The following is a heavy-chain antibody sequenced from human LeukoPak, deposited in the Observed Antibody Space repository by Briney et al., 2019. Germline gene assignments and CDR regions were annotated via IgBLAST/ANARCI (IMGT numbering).Heavy chain of an antibody. J-gene: IGHJ4*02. CDR1: GFTFSSYG. CDR3: ARGKQWLESYCFDY. V-gene: IGHV3-33*01. Sequence: GRSLRLSCAASGFTFSSYGMHWVRQAPGKGLEWVAVIWYDGSNKYYADSVKGRFTISRDNSKNTLYLQMNSLRAEDTAVYYCARGKQWLESYCFDYWGQGTLVTVSS. CDR2: IWYDGSNK. D-gene: IGHD6-19*01.